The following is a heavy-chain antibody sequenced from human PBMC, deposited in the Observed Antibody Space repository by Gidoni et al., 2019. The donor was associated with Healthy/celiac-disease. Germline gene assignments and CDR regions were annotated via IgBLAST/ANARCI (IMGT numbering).Heavy chain of an antibody. V-gene: IGHV3-15*01. Sequence: EVQLVESGGGLVKPGGSLRLSCAASGFTFSNAWMSWVRQAPGKGLEWVGRIKSKTDGGTTDYAAPVKGRFTISRDDSKNTLYLQMNSLKTEDTAVYYCTTEPMIVVVMDYWGQGTLVTVSS. J-gene: IGHJ4*02. D-gene: IGHD3-22*01. CDR2: IKSKTDGGTT. CDR1: GFTFSNAW. CDR3: TTEPMIVVVMDY.